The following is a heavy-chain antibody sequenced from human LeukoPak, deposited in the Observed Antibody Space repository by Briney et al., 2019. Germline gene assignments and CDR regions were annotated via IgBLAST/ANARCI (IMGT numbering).Heavy chain of an antibody. CDR3: ARTVVATIDWFDP. D-gene: IGHD2-21*02. Sequence: ASVTVSCKASGYTFTGYYMHWVRQAPGQGLEWMGWINPNSGGTNYAQKFQGRVTMTRDTSVSTVYMELSRLKSDDTAVYYCARTVVATIDWFDPWGQGTLVTVSS. CDR1: GYTFTGYY. V-gene: IGHV1-2*02. J-gene: IGHJ5*02. CDR2: INPNSGGT.